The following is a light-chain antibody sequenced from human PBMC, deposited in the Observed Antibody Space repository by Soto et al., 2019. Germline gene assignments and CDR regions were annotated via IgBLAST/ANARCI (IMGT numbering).Light chain of an antibody. Sequence: QSALTQPRSVSGSPGQSVTLSCTGTSSDVGAYDYVSWYQQHPGKAPKLMIYDVSKRPSAVPDRFSGSKSGTSASLAISGLRSGDEADYHCAAWDDSLSGQVFGGGTKLTVL. V-gene: IGLV2-11*01. CDR3: AAWDDSLSGQV. J-gene: IGLJ3*02. CDR2: DVS. CDR1: SSDVGAYDY.